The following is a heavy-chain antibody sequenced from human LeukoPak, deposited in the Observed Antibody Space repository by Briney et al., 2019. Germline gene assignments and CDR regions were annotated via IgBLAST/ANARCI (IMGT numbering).Heavy chain of an antibody. D-gene: IGHD2-15*01. V-gene: IGHV3-7*01. Sequence: GGPLRLSCAASGFTFSCYWMSWVRQAPGKGLEWVANIKQDGSEKYYVDSVKGRFTISRDNAKNSLYLQMNSLRAEDTAVYYCARVVVAATDSDAFDIWGQGTMVTVSS. J-gene: IGHJ3*02. CDR3: ARVVVAATDSDAFDI. CDR2: IKQDGSEK. CDR1: GFTFSCYW.